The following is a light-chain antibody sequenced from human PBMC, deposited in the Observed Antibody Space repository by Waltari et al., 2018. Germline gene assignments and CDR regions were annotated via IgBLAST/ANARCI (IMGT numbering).Light chain of an antibody. CDR3: QQYGTSPIT. CDR1: QSVINSY. CDR2: GAS. J-gene: IGKJ5*01. Sequence: EIVLTQSPGTLSLSPGERATLSCRASQSVINSYLAWYQQKPGQAPRPLIYGASSRATGIPDRFSGSGSETDFTLIISRLEPEDFAVYYCQQYGTSPITFGQGTRLEIK. V-gene: IGKV3-20*01.